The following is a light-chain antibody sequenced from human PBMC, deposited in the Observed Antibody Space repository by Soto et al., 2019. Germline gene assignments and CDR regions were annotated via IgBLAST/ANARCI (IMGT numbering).Light chain of an antibody. CDR1: SGHSSYA. CDR2: LNSDGSH. V-gene: IGLV4-69*01. CDR3: QTWGTGPFV. Sequence: QPVLTQSPSASVSLGASVKLTCTLSSGHSSYAIAWHQQQPEKGPRYLMKLNSDGSHSKGDGIPDRFSGSSSGAERYLTISSLQSEDEADYYCQTWGTGPFVFGTGTKVTVL. J-gene: IGLJ1*01.